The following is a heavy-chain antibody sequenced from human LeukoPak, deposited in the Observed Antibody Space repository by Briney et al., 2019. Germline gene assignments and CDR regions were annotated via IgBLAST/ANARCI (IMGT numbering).Heavy chain of an antibody. CDR3: ARAPDRIRFDP. V-gene: IGHV4-34*01. D-gene: IGHD1-14*01. CDR2: IHPGGST. CDR1: GGSLRADF. Sequence: SETLSLTCAVYGGSLRADFWSWIRQPPGKGLELIGDIHPGGSTKYNPSLESRVTISVDTSKNQFSLRLTSVTAADTAVYYCARAPDRIRFDPWGQGALVTVSS. J-gene: IGHJ5*02.